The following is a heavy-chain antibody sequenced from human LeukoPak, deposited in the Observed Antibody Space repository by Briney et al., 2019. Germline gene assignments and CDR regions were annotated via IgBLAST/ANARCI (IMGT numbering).Heavy chain of an antibody. Sequence: GGSLRLSCAASGFTFSSYSMNWVRRAPGKGLEWVSSISSSSGHIYYADSVKGLFTISRDNAKNSLYLQMHSLRAEDTAVYYCARRVLTGDWYFDLWGRGTLVTVSS. D-gene: IGHD7-27*01. J-gene: IGHJ2*01. CDR2: ISSSSGHI. CDR3: ARRVLTGDWYFDL. V-gene: IGHV3-21*01. CDR1: GFTFSSYS.